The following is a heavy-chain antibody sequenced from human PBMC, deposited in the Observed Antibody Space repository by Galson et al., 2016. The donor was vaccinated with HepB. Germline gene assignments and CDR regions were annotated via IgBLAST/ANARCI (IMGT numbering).Heavy chain of an antibody. CDR1: GGTFSSYA. CDR2: IIPIFGTA. Sequence: SVKVSCKASGGTFSSYAISWVRQAPGQGLEWMGGIIPIFGTANSAQKFQGRVTITADKSTSPAYMELSSLRSEDTAVYYCARGRVEIFGVVIQHYYYYGMDVWGQGTTVTVSS. J-gene: IGHJ6*02. CDR3: ARGRVEIFGVVIQHYYYYGMDV. V-gene: IGHV1-69*06. D-gene: IGHD3-3*01.